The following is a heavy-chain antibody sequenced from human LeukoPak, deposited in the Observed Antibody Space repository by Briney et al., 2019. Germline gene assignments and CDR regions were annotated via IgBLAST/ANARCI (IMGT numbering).Heavy chain of an antibody. CDR1: GGSFSGYY. CDR2: INHSGST. CDR3: ARGKVITMVRGVIRRWFDP. Sequence: PSETLSLTCAVSGGSFSGYYWSWIRQPPGKGLEWIGEINHSGSTNYNPSLKSRVTISVDTSKNQFSLKLSSVTAADTAVYYCARGKVITMVRGVIRRWFDPWGQGTLVTVSS. J-gene: IGHJ5*02. D-gene: IGHD3-10*01. V-gene: IGHV4-34*01.